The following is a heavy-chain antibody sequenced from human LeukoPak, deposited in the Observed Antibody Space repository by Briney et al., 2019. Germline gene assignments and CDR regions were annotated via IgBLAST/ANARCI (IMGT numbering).Heavy chain of an antibody. D-gene: IGHD6-19*01. Sequence: PGGSLRLSCAASGFIFDDYNMHWVRQAPGKGLEWVSGISGSGGSTYYADSVKGRFTISRDNSKNTLYLQMNSLRAEDTAVYYCAKDLGGWYEGYWGQGTLVTVSS. J-gene: IGHJ4*02. CDR3: AKDLGGWYEGY. CDR2: ISGSGGST. V-gene: IGHV3-23*01. CDR1: GFIFDDYN.